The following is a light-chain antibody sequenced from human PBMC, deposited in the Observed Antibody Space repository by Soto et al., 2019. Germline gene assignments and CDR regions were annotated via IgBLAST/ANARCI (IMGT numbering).Light chain of an antibody. CDR2: LGS. CDR3: MQALQTKIT. J-gene: IGKJ5*01. V-gene: IGKV2-28*01. Sequence: DIVMTQSPLSLPVTPGEPASISCRSSQSLLHSNGYNYLDWYLQKPGQSPQLLIYLGSNRASGVPDRFSGSGSGTDFTLKISRVEAEDVGVYYCMQALQTKITFGQGTRLE. CDR1: QSLLHSNGYNY.